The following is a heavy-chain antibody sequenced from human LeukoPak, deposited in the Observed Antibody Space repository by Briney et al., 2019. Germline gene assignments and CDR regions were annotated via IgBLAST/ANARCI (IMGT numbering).Heavy chain of an antibody. J-gene: IGHJ4*02. Sequence: GGSLRLSCSASGFTFTTYAMIWVRQAPGKGLEWVSGIGATGGNTKYADSVKGRFTISRDNSKNSLYLQMNSLRAEDTAVYYCAKDGRSSSWPDYWGQGTLVTVSS. CDR2: IGATGGNT. D-gene: IGHD6-13*01. CDR3: AKDGRSSSWPDY. CDR1: GFTFTTYA. V-gene: IGHV3-23*01.